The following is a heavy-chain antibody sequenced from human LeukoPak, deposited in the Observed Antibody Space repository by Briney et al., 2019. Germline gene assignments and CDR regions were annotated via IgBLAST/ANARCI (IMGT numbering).Heavy chain of an antibody. CDR3: AKSLYDSSGYYLFDY. D-gene: IGHD3-22*01. J-gene: IGHJ4*02. V-gene: IGHV3-33*06. Sequence: GRPLRLSCAASGFTFSSYGMHWVRQAPGKGLEWVAVIWYDGSNKYADSVKGRFTISRDNSKNTLYLQMNSLRAEDTAVYYCAKSLYDSSGYYLFDYWGQGTLVTVSS. CDR1: GFTFSSYG. CDR2: IWYDGSNK.